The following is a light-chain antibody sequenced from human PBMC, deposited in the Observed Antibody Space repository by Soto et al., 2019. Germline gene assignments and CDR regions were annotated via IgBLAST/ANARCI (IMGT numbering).Light chain of an antibody. V-gene: IGLV1-44*01. CDR1: SSNIGGNT. CDR2: SDN. CDR3: AAWDDSLNGVV. Sequence: QSVLTQPPSASGTPGQRVTISCSGSSSNIGGNTVNWYQHLPGTAPKLLLYSDNQRPSGVPDRFSGSKSGTSASLAISGLQSEEEADYYCAAWDDSLNGVVFGGGTKLTVL. J-gene: IGLJ2*01.